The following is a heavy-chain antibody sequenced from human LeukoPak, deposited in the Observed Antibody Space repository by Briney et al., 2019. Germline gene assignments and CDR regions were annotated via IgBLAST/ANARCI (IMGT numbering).Heavy chain of an antibody. D-gene: IGHD2-21*02. CDR3: ARDRGVVTAFDY. J-gene: IGHJ4*02. CDR1: GFTFSSYA. CDR2: ISYDGSNK. V-gene: IGHV3-30-3*01. Sequence: PGGSLRLSCAASGFTFSSYAMHWVRQAPGKGLEWVAVISYDGSNKYYADSVKGRFTISRDNSKNTLYPQMNSLRAEDTAVYYCARDRGVVTAFDYWGQGTLVTVSS.